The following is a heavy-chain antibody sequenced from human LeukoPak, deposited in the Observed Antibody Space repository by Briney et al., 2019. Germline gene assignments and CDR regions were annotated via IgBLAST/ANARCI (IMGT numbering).Heavy chain of an antibody. J-gene: IGHJ3*02. CDR2: IYYSGST. D-gene: IGHD1-26*01. V-gene: IGHV4-59*01. CDR1: GGSISSYY. Sequence: PSETLSLTCTVSGGSISSYYWSWIRQPPGKGLEWIGYIYYSGSTNYNPSLKSRVTISVDTSKNQFSLKLSSVTAADTAVYYCARVGFVGATILGAFDIWGQGTMVTVSS. CDR3: ARVGFVGATILGAFDI.